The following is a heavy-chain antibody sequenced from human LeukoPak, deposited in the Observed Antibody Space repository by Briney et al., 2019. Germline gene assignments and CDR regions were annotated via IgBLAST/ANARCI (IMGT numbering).Heavy chain of an antibody. CDR2: IKQCGREK. CDR3: ARLPYSGGWYDY. Sequence: GGSLRLSCAASGFTFSSYWMSWVRQSPGRGLEGVANIKQCGREKYYVDCVKGPFTISRDNAKNSLYLQMNSLRAEDTAVYYCARLPYSGGWYDYWGQGTLVTVSS. V-gene: IGHV3-7*01. CDR1: GFTFSSYW. J-gene: IGHJ4*02. D-gene: IGHD6-19*01.